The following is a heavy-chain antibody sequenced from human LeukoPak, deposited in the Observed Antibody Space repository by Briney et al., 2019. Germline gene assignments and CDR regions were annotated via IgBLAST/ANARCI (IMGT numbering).Heavy chain of an antibody. J-gene: IGHJ4*02. CDR3: ARGGPNVGSWGPDY. CDR2: IIPIFGTA. V-gene: IGHV1-69*13. D-gene: IGHD2-15*01. Sequence: ASVKVSCKASGGTFSSYAISWVRQAPGQGLERMGGIIPIFGTANYAQKFQGRVTITADESTSTAYMELSSLRSEDTAVYYCARGGPNVGSWGPDYWGQGTLVTVSS. CDR1: GGTFSSYA.